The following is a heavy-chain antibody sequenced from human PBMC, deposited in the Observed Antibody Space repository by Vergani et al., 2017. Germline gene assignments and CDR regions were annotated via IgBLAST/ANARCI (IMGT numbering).Heavy chain of an antibody. CDR3: ASHGNYYDSSGYYYVGWFDP. Sequence: QVQLQQWGAGLLKPSETLSLTCAVYGRSFSGYYWSWIRQPPGKGLEWIGYIYYSGSTYYNPSLKSRVTISVDTSKNQFSLKLSSVTAADTAVYYCASHGNYYDSSGYYYVGWFDPWGQGALVTVSS. CDR2: IYYSGST. J-gene: IGHJ5*02. V-gene: IGHV4-34*01. CDR1: GRSFSGYY. D-gene: IGHD3-22*01.